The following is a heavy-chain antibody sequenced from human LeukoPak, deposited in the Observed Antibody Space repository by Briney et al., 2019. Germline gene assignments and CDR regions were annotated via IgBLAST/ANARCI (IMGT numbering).Heavy chain of an antibody. CDR3: ARDHVYGGADY. D-gene: IGHD5/OR15-5a*01. V-gene: IGHV3-43*02. Sequence: GGSVRLSCVASGFTFHNYAIHWVRQAPGKGLEWVSLTSGDGITTYFADSVKGRFTISRDNSKSSLFLQMNSLRTEDTALYYCARDHVYGGADYWGQGTLVTVSS. J-gene: IGHJ4*02. CDR1: GFTFHNYA. CDR2: TSGDGITT.